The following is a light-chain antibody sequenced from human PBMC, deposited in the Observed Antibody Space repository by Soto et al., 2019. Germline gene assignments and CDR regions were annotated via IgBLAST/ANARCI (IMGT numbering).Light chain of an antibody. CDR2: EVS. CDR1: SSDGGGYNY. J-gene: IGLJ1*01. Sequence: QSVLTQPASVSGSPGQSITISCTGTSSDGGGYNYVSWYQQQSGKAPKLMIHEVSNRPSGVSNRFSGSKSGNTASLTISGLQAEDEADYYCSSYTVTNILVFGTGTRSPS. V-gene: IGLV2-14*01. CDR3: SSYTVTNILV.